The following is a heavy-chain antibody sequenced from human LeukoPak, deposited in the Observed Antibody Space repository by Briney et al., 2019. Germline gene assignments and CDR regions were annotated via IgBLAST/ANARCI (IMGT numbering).Heavy chain of an antibody. V-gene: IGHV4-39*07. D-gene: IGHD3-9*01. CDR1: GGSISSSSYY. Sequence: SETLSLTCTVSGGSISSSSYYWGWIRQPPGKGLEWIGSIYYSGSTYYNPSLKSRVTISVDTSKNQFSLKLSSVTAADTAVYYCASGVLRYFDRYNWFDPWGQGTLVTVSS. J-gene: IGHJ5*02. CDR2: IYYSGST. CDR3: ASGVLRYFDRYNWFDP.